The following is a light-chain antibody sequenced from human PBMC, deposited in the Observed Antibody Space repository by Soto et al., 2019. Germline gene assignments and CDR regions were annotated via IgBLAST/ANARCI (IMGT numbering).Light chain of an antibody. CDR3: QQRSNWPPT. V-gene: IGKV3-11*01. Sequence: EIVLTQSPATLSLSPGERATLSCRASQSVSSYLAWYQQKPGQAPRLLIYDASNRATGIPARLSGSGSGTDFTLTIGSLEPEDFAVYYCQQRSNWPPTFGQGTKVEIK. J-gene: IGKJ1*01. CDR1: QSVSSY. CDR2: DAS.